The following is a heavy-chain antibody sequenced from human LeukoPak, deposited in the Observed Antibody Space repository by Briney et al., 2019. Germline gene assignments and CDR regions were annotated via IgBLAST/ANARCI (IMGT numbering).Heavy chain of an antibody. V-gene: IGHV1-18*01. CDR3: ARRVAVARRDAFDI. Sequence: ASVKVSCKASGYTFTSYGISWVSHAPGQRLEWMGWISSYNGNTNYAQKLQGRVTMSTDTSTGTAYMELRSLRTDDTAVYYCARRVAVARRDAFDIWGQGTMVTVSS. J-gene: IGHJ3*02. CDR1: GYTFTSYG. CDR2: ISSYNGNT. D-gene: IGHD6-19*01.